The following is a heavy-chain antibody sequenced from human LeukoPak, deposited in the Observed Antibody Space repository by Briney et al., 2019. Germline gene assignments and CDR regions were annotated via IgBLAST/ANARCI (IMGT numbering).Heavy chain of an antibody. CDR1: GCTVSSNY. J-gene: IGHJ5*02. V-gene: IGHV3-66*01. Sequence: PGGSLRLSCAASGCTVSSNYMSWVRQAPGKGLEWVSVIYSGGSTYYADSVKGRFTISRDNSKNTLYLQMNSLRAEDTAVYYCARAPRGSPNWFDPWGQGTLVTVSS. CDR3: ARAPRGSPNWFDP. D-gene: IGHD3-10*01. CDR2: IYSGGST.